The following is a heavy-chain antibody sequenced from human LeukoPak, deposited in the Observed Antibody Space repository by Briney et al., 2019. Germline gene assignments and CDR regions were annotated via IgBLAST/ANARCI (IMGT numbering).Heavy chain of an antibody. CDR1: GGSISSYY. V-gene: IGHV4-59*01. CDR2: IYYSGST. J-gene: IGHJ4*02. D-gene: IGHD3-22*01. Sequence: PSETLSLTCTVSGGSISSYYWSWIPQPPGKGLEWIGYIYYSGSTNYNPSLKSRVTISVDTSKNQFSLRLSSVTAADTAVYYCARVTGYIVEDYFDYWGQGTLVTVSS. CDR3: ARVTGYIVEDYFDY.